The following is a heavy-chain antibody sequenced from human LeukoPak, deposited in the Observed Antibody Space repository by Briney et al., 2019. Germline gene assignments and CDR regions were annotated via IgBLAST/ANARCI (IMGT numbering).Heavy chain of an antibody. J-gene: IGHJ6*03. CDR2: ISGSSNVI. V-gene: IGHV3-48*01. CDR3: ARGLYYMDV. CDR1: GFTFSAHT. Sequence: GGSLRLSCAASGFTFSAHTMAWVRQAPGKGLEWLSYISGSSNVIYYADSVKGRFTISRDNAKDSLYLQMNSLKAEDTAVYYCARGLYYMDVWGKGTTVTVSS.